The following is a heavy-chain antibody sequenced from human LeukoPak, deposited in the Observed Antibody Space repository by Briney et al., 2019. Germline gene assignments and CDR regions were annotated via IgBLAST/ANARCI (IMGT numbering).Heavy chain of an antibody. V-gene: IGHV3-48*03. CDR3: ATDSDYGSGTFDY. D-gene: IGHD3-10*01. CDR2: ISGGGGTI. J-gene: IGHJ4*02. CDR1: GFVFSRHG. Sequence: PGGSLRLSCAASGFVFSRHGINWVRQAPGKGLEWVSYISGGGGTIYYADSVKGRFTISRDNAKNSLYLQMNSLRAEDSAVYYCATDSDYGSGTFDYWGQGTLVTVSS.